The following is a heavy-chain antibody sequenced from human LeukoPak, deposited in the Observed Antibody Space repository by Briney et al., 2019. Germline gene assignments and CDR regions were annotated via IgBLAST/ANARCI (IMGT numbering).Heavy chain of an antibody. D-gene: IGHD7-27*01. CDR3: AKDGGLWVSAHWGDS. J-gene: IGHJ4*02. Sequence: GGPLRLSCAASGFTFNTYAMSWVRQAPGKGLEWVSGISGNGGSIYYADSVKGRFTISRDNSKNTLYLQMNSLRAEDTAVYYCAKDGGLWVSAHWGDSWGRGTLVTVSS. CDR1: GFTFNTYA. V-gene: IGHV3-23*01. CDR2: ISGNGGSI.